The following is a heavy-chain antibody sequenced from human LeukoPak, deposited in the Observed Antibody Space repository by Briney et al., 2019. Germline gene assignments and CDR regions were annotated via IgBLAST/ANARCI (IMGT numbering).Heavy chain of an antibody. Sequence: ASVKVSCKASGYTFTSYYMHWVRQAPGQGLEWKGIINPSGGSTSYAQKFQGRVTMTRDTSTSTVYMELSSLRSEDTAVYYCARSPWTQHYMDVWGKGTTVTVSS. J-gene: IGHJ6*03. CDR1: GYTFTSYY. CDR3: ARSPWTQHYMDV. D-gene: IGHD3/OR15-3a*01. CDR2: INPSGGST. V-gene: IGHV1-46*01.